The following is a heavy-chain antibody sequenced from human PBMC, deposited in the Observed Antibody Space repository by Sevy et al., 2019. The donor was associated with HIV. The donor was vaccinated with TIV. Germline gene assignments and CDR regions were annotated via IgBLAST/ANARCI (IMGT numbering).Heavy chain of an antibody. CDR3: AKDPDIVVVVAGDAFDI. J-gene: IGHJ3*02. CDR2: ISFSGGST. Sequence: GGSLRLSCAASGFTFSTYAMTWVRQAPGRGLEWVSVISFSGGSTYYAHSVKGRFTISRDNSKNTLYLQMNSLRAEDTAVYYCAKDPDIVVVVAGDAFDIWGQGTMVTVSS. V-gene: IGHV3-23*01. D-gene: IGHD2-15*01. CDR1: GFTFSTYA.